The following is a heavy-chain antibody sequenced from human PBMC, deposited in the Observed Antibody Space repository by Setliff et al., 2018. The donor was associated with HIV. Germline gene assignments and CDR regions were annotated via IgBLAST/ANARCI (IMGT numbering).Heavy chain of an antibody. Sequence: ASVKVSCKASGYTFTDYYMHWVQRAPGRGLEWMGRVDPGDGKTIYAHKFQGRVTITADTSTDTAYMDLNSLRAEDTAVYYCARVFWYGLPQIYYYMDVWGKGTTVTVSS. D-gene: IGHD2-8*02. CDR1: GYTFTDYY. V-gene: IGHV1-69-2*01. J-gene: IGHJ6*03. CDR3: ARVFWYGLPQIYYYMDV. CDR2: VDPGDGKT.